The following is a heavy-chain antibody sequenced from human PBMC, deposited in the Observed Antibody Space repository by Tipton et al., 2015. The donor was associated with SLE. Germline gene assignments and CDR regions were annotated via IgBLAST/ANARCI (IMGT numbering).Heavy chain of an antibody. J-gene: IGHJ4*02. CDR3: ARQYTTVTGYEN. Sequence: TLSLTCNVSGGSISSFSFYWSWIRQPPGKPLEWIGNIYSNGNTNYNPSFRSRVFMSVDTSKNQFSLELASVTAADTALYYCARQYTTVTGYENWGQGTLVTVSS. V-gene: IGHV4-61*09. CDR2: IYSNGNT. D-gene: IGHD4-17*01. CDR1: GGSISSFSFY.